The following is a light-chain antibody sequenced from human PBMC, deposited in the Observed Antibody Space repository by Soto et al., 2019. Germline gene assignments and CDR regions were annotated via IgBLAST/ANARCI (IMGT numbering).Light chain of an antibody. J-gene: IGLJ1*01. Sequence: QSALTQPASVSESPGQSITISCTGTSSDVGGYNYVSWYQQHPGKAPKLMIYDVSDRPSGVSNRFSGSKSGNTASLTISGLQSEDEADYYCSSYTRSSTLVFGTGTKLTVL. CDR3: SSYTRSSTLV. CDR1: SSDVGGYNY. CDR2: DVS. V-gene: IGLV2-14*01.